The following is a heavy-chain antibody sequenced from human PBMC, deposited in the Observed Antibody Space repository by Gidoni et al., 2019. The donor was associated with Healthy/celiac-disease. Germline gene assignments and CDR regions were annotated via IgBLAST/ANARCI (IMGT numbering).Heavy chain of an antibody. CDR3: AKDGLSIEMATISFGY. Sequence: EVQLVESGGGLVQPGGSLRLSCAASGFTFSSYAMSWVRQAPGKGLEWVSAISGSGGSTYYADSVKGRFTISRDNSKNTLYLQMNSLRAEDTAVYYCAKDGLSIEMATISFGYWGQGTLVTVSS. V-gene: IGHV3-23*04. CDR1: GFTFSSYA. CDR2: ISGSGGST. D-gene: IGHD6-6*01. J-gene: IGHJ4*02.